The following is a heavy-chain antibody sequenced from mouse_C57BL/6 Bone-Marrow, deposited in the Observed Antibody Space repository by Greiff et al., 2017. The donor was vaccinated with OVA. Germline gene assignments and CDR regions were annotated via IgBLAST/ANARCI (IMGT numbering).Heavy chain of an antibody. V-gene: IGHV6-3*01. D-gene: IGHD2-3*01. CDR1: GFTFSNYW. CDR2: IRLKSDNYAT. J-gene: IGHJ3*01. Sequence: EVMLVESGGGLVQPGGSMKLSCVASGFTFSNYWMNWVRQSPEKGLEWVAQIRLKSDNYATHYAESVKGRFTISRDDSKSSVYLQMNNLRAEDTGIYYCTRLYDGYYVWFAYWGQGTLVTVSA. CDR3: TRLYDGYYVWFAY.